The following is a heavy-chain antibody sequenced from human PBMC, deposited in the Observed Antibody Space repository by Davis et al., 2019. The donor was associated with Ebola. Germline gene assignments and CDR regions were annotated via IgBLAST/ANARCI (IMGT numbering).Heavy chain of an antibody. D-gene: IGHD6-19*01. CDR2: ISGSGGST. J-gene: IGHJ4*02. CDR3: AKSFEASSGWDCFDY. Sequence: GESLKISCAASGFTFSTYTMTWVRQAPGKGLEWVSGISGSGGSTDYADSVKGRFTISRDNSKNTLYLQMNSLRAEDTAVYYCAKSFEASSGWDCFDYWGQGTLVTVSS. V-gene: IGHV3-23*01. CDR1: GFTFSTYT.